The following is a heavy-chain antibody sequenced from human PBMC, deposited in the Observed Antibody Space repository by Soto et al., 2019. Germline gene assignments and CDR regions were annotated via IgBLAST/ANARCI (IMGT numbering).Heavy chain of an antibody. CDR2: ISYDASAE. J-gene: IGHJ6*02. Sequence: QVQLVESGGGVVQPGKSLRLSCAASGCTFSSYGIHWVRQAPGKGLEWVALISYDASAEYYTDSVKGRFTISRDNSKNTVFLQMNSLRAEDTAVYYCAKDERREIQLTYLTYGLDVWGQGTTVTVSS. CDR1: GCTFSSYG. V-gene: IGHV3-30*18. CDR3: AKDERREIQLTYLTYGLDV.